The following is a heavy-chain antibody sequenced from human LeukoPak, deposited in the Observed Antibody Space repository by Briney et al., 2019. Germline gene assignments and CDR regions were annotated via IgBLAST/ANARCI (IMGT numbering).Heavy chain of an antibody. V-gene: IGHV1-8*01. CDR2: MNPNSGNT. J-gene: IGHJ5*02. D-gene: IGHD6-13*01. CDR3: ARGPSSSWSPGWFDP. CDR1: GYTFTNYD. Sequence: ASVKVSCKASGYTFTNYDINWVRQATGQGLEWMGWMNPNSGNTGYARKFQGRVTMTRNTPISTAYMELSSLTSDDTAVYYCARGPSSSWSPGWFDPWGQGTLVTVSS.